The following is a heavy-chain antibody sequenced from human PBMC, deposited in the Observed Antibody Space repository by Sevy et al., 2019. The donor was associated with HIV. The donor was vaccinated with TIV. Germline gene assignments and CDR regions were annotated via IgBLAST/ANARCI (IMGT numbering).Heavy chain of an antibody. V-gene: IGHV3-30*14. Sequence: GGSLRLSCAASGFRFSDYSMHWVRQAPGKGLEWVAVISYDGRNNKYNVDSVKGRFTISIDNSKNTLFLQMHSLRAEVSVIYYCPTVSGETLHSFFDDCGQRTLATVSS. CDR3: PTVSGETLHSFFDD. J-gene: IGHJ4*02. CDR2: ISYDGRNNK. CDR1: GFRFSDYS. D-gene: IGHD1-26*01.